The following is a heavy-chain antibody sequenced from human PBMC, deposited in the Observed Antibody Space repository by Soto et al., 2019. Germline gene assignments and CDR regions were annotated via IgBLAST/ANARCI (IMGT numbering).Heavy chain of an antibody. Sequence: EVQLVESGGGLVQPGGSLRLSCAASGFTFSTYWMHWVRQAPGKGLVWVSRISGDGSSTSYADSVKGRFTISRDNAKDTLYLQLNSLRAEDTAVYYCARGVAHRYGFGDPWGRGTLVTVSS. J-gene: IGHJ5*02. D-gene: IGHD5-18*01. CDR2: ISGDGSST. V-gene: IGHV3-74*02. CDR3: ARGVAHRYGFGDP. CDR1: GFTFSTYW.